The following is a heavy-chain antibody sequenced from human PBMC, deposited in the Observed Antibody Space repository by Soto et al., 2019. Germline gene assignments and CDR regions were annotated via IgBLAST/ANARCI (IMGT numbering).Heavy chain of an antibody. CDR1: VYDFTIYW. CDR3: ARVGSSSIY. CDR2: IDPSDSQT. V-gene: IGHV5-10-1*01. D-gene: IGHD6-6*01. J-gene: IGHJ4*02. Sequence: PGESLKISCQGSVYDFTIYWITWVRQMPGKGLEWMGRIDPSDSQTNYSPSFQGHVTISADKSINTADLQWRGLKASDTAIYYCARVGSSSIYWGQGTLVTVSS.